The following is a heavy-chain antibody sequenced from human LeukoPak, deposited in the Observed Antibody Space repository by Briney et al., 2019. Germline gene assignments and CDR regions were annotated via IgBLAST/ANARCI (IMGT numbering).Heavy chain of an antibody. J-gene: IGHJ4*02. V-gene: IGHV3-7*01. CDR1: GFTFSNYW. CDR3: ARDFWGAYRVDYFDC. D-gene: IGHD3-3*01. CDR2: IKQDGSET. Sequence: PGGSLRLSCAASGFTFSNYWMSWVRRAPGKGLEWVANIKQDGSETYYVDSVRGRFTISRDNAKKSLYLQMNSLRAEDTAVHYCARDFWGAYRVDYFDCCGQGTLVTVSS.